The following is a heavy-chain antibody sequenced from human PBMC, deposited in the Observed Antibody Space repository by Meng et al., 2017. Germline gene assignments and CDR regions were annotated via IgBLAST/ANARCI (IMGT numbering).Heavy chain of an antibody. J-gene: IGHJ4*02. V-gene: IGHV4-59*01. CDR1: GCSINSYY. CDR3: ARGYEFWSGQYYFDY. Sequence: QVQLVASCAGLVKTPDTPSLTCAVSGCSINSYYWSWIRQPPGKGLEWIGYNYDRGSTNYNPSLKGRVTISVDTSKNQFSLKLSSVTAADTAVYDCARGYEFWSGQYYFDYWGQGTLVTVSS. D-gene: IGHD3-3*01. CDR2: NYDRGST.